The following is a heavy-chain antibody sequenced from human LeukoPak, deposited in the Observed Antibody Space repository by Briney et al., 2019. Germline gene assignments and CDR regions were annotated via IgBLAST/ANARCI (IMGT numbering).Heavy chain of an antibody. CDR2: IYYSGST. CDR1: GGSISSGGYY. V-gene: IGHV4-31*03. D-gene: IGHD3-22*01. J-gene: IGHJ4*02. CDR3: ARVVRRYYDSSGYYFDY. Sequence: PSETLSLTCTVSGGSISSGGYYWSRIRQHPGKGLEWIGYIYYSGSTYYNPSLKSRVTISVDTSKNQFSLKLSSVTAADTAVYYCARVVRRYYDSSGYYFDYWGQGTLVTVSS.